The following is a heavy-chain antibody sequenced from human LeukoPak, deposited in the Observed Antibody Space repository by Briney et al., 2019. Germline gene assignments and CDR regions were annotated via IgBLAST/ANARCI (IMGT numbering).Heavy chain of an antibody. J-gene: IGHJ4*02. D-gene: IGHD5-24*01. V-gene: IGHV4-59*12. Sequence: SETLSLTCTVSGGSISSYYWSWIRQPPGKGLEWIGCVYYSGSTYFNPSLKSRVTISVDTSKNQFSLNLSSVTAADTAVYYCARGRDAYKVGYWGQGTLVTVSS. CDR2: VYYSGST. CDR3: ARGRDAYKVGY. CDR1: GGSISSYY.